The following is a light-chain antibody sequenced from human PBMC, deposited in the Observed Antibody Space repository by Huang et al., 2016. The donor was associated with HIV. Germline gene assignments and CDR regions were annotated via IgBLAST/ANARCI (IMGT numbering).Light chain of an antibody. J-gene: IGKJ1*01. V-gene: IGKV1-8*01. Sequence: AIRITQSPSSLSASTGDKVSITCRASQDINTYLAWYQQKPGKPPSLLIYATSTLQSGVPSRFSGSGSGTEFTLTITHLQSEDFATYYCQQYYSFPLTFGQGSQVEV. CDR3: QQYYSFPLT. CDR2: ATS. CDR1: QDINTY.